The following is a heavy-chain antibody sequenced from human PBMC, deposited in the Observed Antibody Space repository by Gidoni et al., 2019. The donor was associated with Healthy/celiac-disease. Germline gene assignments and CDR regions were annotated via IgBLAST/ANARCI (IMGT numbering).Heavy chain of an antibody. CDR3: ARDLYYYGSGSYSIFDY. Sequence: QLQLVESGGGVVQPGRSLRPSCAASGFTFSSDGMHWVRQSPGKGLEWVAVIWYDGSNKYYADSVKGRFTISRDKSKNTLYLQMNSLRAEDTAVYYCARDLYYYGSGSYSIFDYWGQGTLVTVSS. D-gene: IGHD3-10*01. J-gene: IGHJ4*02. CDR2: IWYDGSNK. CDR1: GFTFSSDG. V-gene: IGHV3-33*01.